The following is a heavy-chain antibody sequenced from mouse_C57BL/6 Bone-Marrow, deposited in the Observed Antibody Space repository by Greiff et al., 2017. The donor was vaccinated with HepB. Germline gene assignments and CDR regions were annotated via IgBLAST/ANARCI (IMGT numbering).Heavy chain of an antibody. CDR2: FTMYSDAT. V-gene: IGHV1-49*01. D-gene: IGHD1-1*01. CDR3: ARCIPYYYGSMDY. CDR1: YFAFMASA. J-gene: IGHJ4*01. Sequence: LVESGAELVRPGSSVKLSCKDSYFAFMASAMHWVKQRPGHGLEWIGSFTMYSDATEYSENFKGKATLTANTSSSTAYMELSSLTSEDSAVYYCARCIPYYYGSMDYWGQGTSVTVSS.